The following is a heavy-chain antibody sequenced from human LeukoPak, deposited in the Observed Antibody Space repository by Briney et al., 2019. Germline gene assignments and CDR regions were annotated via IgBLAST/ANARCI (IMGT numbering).Heavy chain of an antibody. D-gene: IGHD2-2*01. V-gene: IGHV3-23*01. J-gene: IGHJ4*02. Sequence: PGRSLRLSCAASGFTFSSYAMSWVRQAPGKGLEWVSAISGSGGSTYYADSVKGRFTISRDNSKNTLYLQMNSLRAEDTAVYYCAKGIEGVVPAATVVYWGQGTLVTVSS. CDR2: ISGSGGST. CDR1: GFTFSSYA. CDR3: AKGIEGVVPAATVVY.